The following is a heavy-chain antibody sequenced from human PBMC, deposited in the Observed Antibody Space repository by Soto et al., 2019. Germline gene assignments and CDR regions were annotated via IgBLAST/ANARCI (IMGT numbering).Heavy chain of an antibody. D-gene: IGHD4-17*01. J-gene: IGHJ4*02. Sequence: VQLVESGGGLVQPGGSLRLSCAASGFTFSSYWMHWVRQAPGKGLVWVSRINSDGSSTTYADSVKGRLTISRDNAKNTLYLQMNSLGAEDTAVYYCARAYGSNTHFDYWGQGTLVTVSS. CDR3: ARAYGSNTHFDY. CDR2: INSDGSST. CDR1: GFTFSSYW. V-gene: IGHV3-74*01.